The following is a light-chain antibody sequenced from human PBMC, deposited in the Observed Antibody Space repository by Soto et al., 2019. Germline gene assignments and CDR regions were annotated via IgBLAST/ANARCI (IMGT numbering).Light chain of an antibody. Sequence: DLQMTQSPSTLSASVGDRVTITCRASQSISSWLAWYQQKPGKAPNLLIYKASSLESGVPSRFSGSGSGTEFTLTISSLQHDDFATYYCQQYNSYWTCGQGTKVEIK. CDR1: QSISSW. V-gene: IGKV1-5*03. CDR3: QQYNSYWT. J-gene: IGKJ1*01. CDR2: KAS.